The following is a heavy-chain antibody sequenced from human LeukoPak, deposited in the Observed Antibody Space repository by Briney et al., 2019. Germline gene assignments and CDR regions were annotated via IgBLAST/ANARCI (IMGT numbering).Heavy chain of an antibody. CDR3: ARFSMSGYYYYYMDV. V-gene: IGHV4-4*09. J-gene: IGHJ6*03. CDR1: GGSISSYY. D-gene: IGHD3-3*01. Sequence: SETLSLTCTVSGGSISSYYWSWIRQPPGKGLEWIGYIYTSGSTNYNPSLKSRVTISVDTSKNQFSLKLSSVTAADTAVYYCARFSMSGYYYYYMDVWGKGTTVTVSS. CDR2: IYTSGST.